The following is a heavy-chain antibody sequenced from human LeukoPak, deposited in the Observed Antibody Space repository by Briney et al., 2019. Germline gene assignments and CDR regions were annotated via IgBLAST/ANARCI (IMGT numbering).Heavy chain of an antibody. CDR1: GFTFSSYA. D-gene: IGHD3-10*01. CDR3: GSGTYYNVY. J-gene: IGHJ4*02. V-gene: IGHV3-30*14. CDR2: ISYDGSNK. Sequence: GGSLRLSCAASGFTFSSYAMHWVRQAPGKGLEWVAVISYDGSNKYYADSVKGRFTISRDNSKNTLYLQMSSVNAEDTAVYYCGSGTYYNVYWGQGTLVTVSS.